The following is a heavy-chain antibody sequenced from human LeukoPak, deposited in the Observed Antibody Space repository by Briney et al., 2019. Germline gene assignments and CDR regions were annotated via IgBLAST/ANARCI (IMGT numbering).Heavy chain of an antibody. CDR1: GGTFSSYA. D-gene: IGHD6-19*01. CDR3: ARDQAVAVAANGWEQNWFDP. CDR2: IIPIFGTA. V-gene: IGHV1-69*01. Sequence: SVKVSCKASGGTFSSYAISWVRQAPGQGLEWMGGIIPIFGTANYAQKFQGRVTITADESTSTAYMELSSLRSEDTAVYYCARDQAVAVAANGWEQNWFDPWGRGTLVTVSS. J-gene: IGHJ5*02.